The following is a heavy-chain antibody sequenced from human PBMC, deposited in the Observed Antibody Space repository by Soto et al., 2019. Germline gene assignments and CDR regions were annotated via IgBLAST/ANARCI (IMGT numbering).Heavy chain of an antibody. CDR2: MNHNSGNT. V-gene: IGHV1-8*01. CDR3: ARGNEYGGNFDY. J-gene: IGHJ4*02. D-gene: IGHD2-15*01. Sequence: QVQLVQSGAEVKKPGASVKVSCKASGYTFTSYDINWVRQATGQGLESMGWMNHNSGNTAYAQKFQGRVTMTRNTSISTAYMELSSLRSEDTAVYYSARGNEYGGNFDYWGQGTLVTVSS. CDR1: GYTFTSYD.